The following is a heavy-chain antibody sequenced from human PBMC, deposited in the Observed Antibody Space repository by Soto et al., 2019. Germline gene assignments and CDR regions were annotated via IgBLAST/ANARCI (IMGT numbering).Heavy chain of an antibody. Sequence: SETLSLTCTVSGGSISSYYWSWIRQPPGKGLEWIGYIYYSGSTNYNPSLKSRVTISVDTSKNQFSLKLSSVTAADTAVYYCARGVGEETSDFDYWGQGTLVTVSS. CDR3: ARGVGEETSDFDY. J-gene: IGHJ4*02. CDR1: GGSISSYY. D-gene: IGHD3-10*01. V-gene: IGHV4-59*01. CDR2: IYYSGST.